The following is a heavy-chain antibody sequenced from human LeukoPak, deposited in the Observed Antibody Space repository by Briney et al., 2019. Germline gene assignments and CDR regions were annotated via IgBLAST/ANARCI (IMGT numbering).Heavy chain of an antibody. CDR1: GFAFSNHA. D-gene: IGHD5-12*01. V-gene: IGHV3-23*01. CDR3: AEEIFSGLLYIDY. Sequence: GGSLRLSCTASGFAFSNHAMSWVRQAPGKGLEWVSSISISGGTTYYADSVKGRFTISSDNSKNTVYLQMNSLRPEDMAVYYCAEEIFSGLLYIDYWGQGTLVTVSS. J-gene: IGHJ4*02. CDR2: ISISGGTT.